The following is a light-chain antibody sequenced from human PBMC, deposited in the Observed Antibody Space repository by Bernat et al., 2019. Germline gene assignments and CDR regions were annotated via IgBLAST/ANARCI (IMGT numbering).Light chain of an antibody. CDR1: QDISHY. CDR3: QQYNNYPYT. J-gene: IGKJ2*01. Sequence: DIQMTQSPSSLSASVGDRVTITCRASQDISHYLAWFQQKPGQAPKSLIYAASSLQSGVPSKFSGSGSGTDFTLTISSLQPEDFATYYCQQYNNYPYTFGQGTKVEIK. V-gene: IGKV1-16*02. CDR2: AAS.